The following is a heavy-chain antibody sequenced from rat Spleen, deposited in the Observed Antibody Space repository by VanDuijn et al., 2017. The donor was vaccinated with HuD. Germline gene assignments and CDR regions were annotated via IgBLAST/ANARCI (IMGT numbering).Heavy chain of an antibody. Sequence: EVQLVESGGGLVQPGRSLKLSCAASGFTFSNYYMAWVRQAPGKGLEWVSSISTDGGSTYYPDSVKGRFTISRDNAENTVYLQMNSLRSEDTATYYCAKDLDYGPDYWGQGVMVTVSS. D-gene: IGHD1-11*01. J-gene: IGHJ2*01. CDR2: ISTDGGST. CDR3: AKDLDYGPDY. V-gene: IGHV5-58*01. CDR1: GFTFSNYY.